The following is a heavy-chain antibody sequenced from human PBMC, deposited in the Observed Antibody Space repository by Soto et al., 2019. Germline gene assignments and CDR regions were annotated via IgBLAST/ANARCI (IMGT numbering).Heavy chain of an antibody. CDR3: ARKYLVATAYYYYGMDV. CDR1: AYTFTSYD. J-gene: IGHJ6*02. V-gene: IGHV1-8*01. D-gene: IGHD5-12*01. CDR2: MNPNSGNT. Sequence: ASVKVSCKASAYTFTSYDSNWVRQATGQGLEWMGWMNPNSGNTGYAQKFQGRVTMTRNTSISTAYMELSSLRSEDTAVYYCARKYLVATAYYYYGMDVWGQGTTVTVSS.